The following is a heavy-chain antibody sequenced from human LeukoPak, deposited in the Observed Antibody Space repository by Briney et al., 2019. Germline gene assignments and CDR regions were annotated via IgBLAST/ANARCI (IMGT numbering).Heavy chain of an antibody. CDR1: GGSLTSTNW. CDR3: AREGGFYRPLDY. CDR2: VHLDGST. J-gene: IGHJ4*02. D-gene: IGHD3-3*01. Sequence: SGTLSLTCGVSGGSLTSTNWWTWVRQPPGKGLEWIGEVHLDGSTNYNPSLKSRLTMSVDLSENHISLKLTSVTAADTAVYYCAREGGFYRPLDYSGQGTLVTVSS. V-gene: IGHV4-4*02.